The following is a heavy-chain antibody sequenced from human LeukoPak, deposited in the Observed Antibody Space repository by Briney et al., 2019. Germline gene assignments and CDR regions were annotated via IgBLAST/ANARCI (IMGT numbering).Heavy chain of an antibody. CDR3: ARAPSIYDILTGSLDP. D-gene: IGHD3-9*01. Sequence: ASVKVSCKASGYTFTSYDINWVRQATGQGLEWMGWMNPNSGNTGYAQKFQGRVTMTRNTSISTAYMELSSLRSDVTAVYYCARAPSIYDILTGSLDPRGQGTLVTVSS. CDR1: GYTFTSYD. J-gene: IGHJ5*02. CDR2: MNPNSGNT. V-gene: IGHV1-8*01.